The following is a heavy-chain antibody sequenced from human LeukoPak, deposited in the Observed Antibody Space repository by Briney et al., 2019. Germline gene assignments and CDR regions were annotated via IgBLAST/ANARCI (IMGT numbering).Heavy chain of an antibody. Sequence: SETLSLTCTVSGGSIHSYYWSWIRQPPGKGLEWIGYIYYSGSTDYNPSLKSRVTISVDTSKNQFSLKLSSVTAADTAVYYCARKVMVRGVADYWGQGTLVTVSS. CDR3: ARKVMVRGVADY. CDR1: GGSIHSYY. CDR2: IYYSGST. D-gene: IGHD3-10*01. J-gene: IGHJ4*02. V-gene: IGHV4-59*01.